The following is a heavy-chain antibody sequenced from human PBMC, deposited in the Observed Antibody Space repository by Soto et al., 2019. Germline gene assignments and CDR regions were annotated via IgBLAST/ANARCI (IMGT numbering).Heavy chain of an antibody. Sequence: EVQLVASGGGLAQPGGSLRLSCVASGFTVSNTYMSWVRQAPGKGLEWVSVIYSGGNIYYADSVKGRFTISRDNSRNTLYLQMNSLRAGDTAFYYCPRGRNGAAGAFDIWGQGTMVTVSS. CDR2: IYSGGNI. CDR1: GFTVSNTY. V-gene: IGHV3-66*01. CDR3: PRGRNGAAGAFDI. D-gene: IGHD4-17*01. J-gene: IGHJ3*02.